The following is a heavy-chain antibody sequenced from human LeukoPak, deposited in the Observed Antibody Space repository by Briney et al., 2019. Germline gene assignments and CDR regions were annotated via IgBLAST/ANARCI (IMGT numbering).Heavy chain of an antibody. CDR3: AKPPEVGATVGYFDY. CDR2: ISGSGGST. D-gene: IGHD1-26*01. CDR1: GFTFSSYA. V-gene: IGHV3-23*01. Sequence: PGGSLRLSCAASGFTFSSYAMSWVRQAPGKGLEWVSAISGSGGSTYYADSVKGRFTISRDNSENTLYLQMSSLRPDDTAVYYCAKPPEVGATVGYFDYWGQGTLVTVSS. J-gene: IGHJ4*02.